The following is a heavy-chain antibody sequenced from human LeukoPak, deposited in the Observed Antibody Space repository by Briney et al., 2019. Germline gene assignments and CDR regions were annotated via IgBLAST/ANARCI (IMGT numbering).Heavy chain of an antibody. D-gene: IGHD2-2*01. V-gene: IGHV4-39*07. CDR3: ARDRQKYSSSWEFDY. Sequence: PSETLSLTCSVSGGPISSSMYYWGWIRQPPGKGLEWIGSIYYGGATYYNPSLKSRVAISIDTSKNQFSLKLYSVTAADTAVYYCARDRQKYSSSWEFDYWGQGTLITVSS. J-gene: IGHJ4*02. CDR1: GGPISSSMYY. CDR2: IYYGGAT.